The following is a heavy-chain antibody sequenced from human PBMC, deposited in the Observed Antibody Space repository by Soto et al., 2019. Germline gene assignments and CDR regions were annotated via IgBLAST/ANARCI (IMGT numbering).Heavy chain of an antibody. J-gene: IGHJ6*02. CDR2: IYYSGST. CDR1: GGSINSYY. CDR3: ARLLLGFGELHGLVDV. V-gene: IGHV4-59*01. D-gene: IGHD3-10*01. Sequence: PSETLSLTCTVSGGSINSYYLSWIRQPPGKGLEWIGYIYYSGSTNYNPSLKSRVTISVDTSKNQFSLKLSSVTAADTAVYYCARLLLGFGELHGLVDVWGQGTTVTVSS.